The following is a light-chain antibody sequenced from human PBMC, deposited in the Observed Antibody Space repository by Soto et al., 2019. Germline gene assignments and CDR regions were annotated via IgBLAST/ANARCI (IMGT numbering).Light chain of an antibody. CDR3: QQYGGSRWT. V-gene: IGKV3-20*01. J-gene: IGKJ1*01. CDR1: QSVSSTY. Sequence: EIVLTQSPGTLSLSPGERATLSCRASQSVSSTYLAWYQQKPGQAPRLLIYGASNRATGIPDRFSGSGSGTDFTLTISRREPEVFAVYYCQQYGGSRWTFGQGTSVDI. CDR2: GAS.